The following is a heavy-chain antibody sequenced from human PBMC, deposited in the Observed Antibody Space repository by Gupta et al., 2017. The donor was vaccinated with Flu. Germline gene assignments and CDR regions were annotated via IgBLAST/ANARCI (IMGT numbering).Heavy chain of an antibody. CDR2: IYSSGTT. CDR1: GGFINSGGYY. CDR3: ARGLYMWEGTSTSCYFDY. V-gene: IGHV4-31*03. D-gene: IGHD2-2*01. Sequence: QVQLQESGPGLVKPSQTLSLTCTVSGGFINSGGYYWSWIRQHPGKGLEWIGYIYSSGTTHYNPALKSRVTISLDTSKNQFSLKLSSVTAAETDVYYCARGLYMWEGTSTSCYFDYWGQGTLVTVS. J-gene: IGHJ4*02.